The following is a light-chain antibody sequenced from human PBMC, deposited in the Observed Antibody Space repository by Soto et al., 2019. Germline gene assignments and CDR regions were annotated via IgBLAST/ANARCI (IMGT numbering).Light chain of an antibody. V-gene: IGKV3-20*01. Sequence: ENVLTQSPGTLSLSPGERATLSCRGSQSVSSSYLTWYQQKPGQAPRLLIYGASSRATDIPDRFSGSGSGTDFTLTISRLEPEDFAVYYCQQYDSSPVTFGQGTKLEIK. CDR2: GAS. CDR3: QQYDSSPVT. CDR1: QSVSSSY. J-gene: IGKJ2*01.